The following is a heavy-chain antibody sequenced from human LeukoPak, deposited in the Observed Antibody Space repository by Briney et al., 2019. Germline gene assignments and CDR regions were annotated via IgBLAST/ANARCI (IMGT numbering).Heavy chain of an antibody. Sequence: SETLSLTRAVYGVSFSGYYWSWIRQPPGKGLEWIGEINHSGSTNYNPSLKSRVTISVDTSKNQFSLKLSSVTAADTAVYYCARVYYYGNDYWGQGTLVTVSS. D-gene: IGHD3-10*01. CDR3: ARVYYYGNDY. CDR2: INHSGST. J-gene: IGHJ4*02. CDR1: GVSFSGYY. V-gene: IGHV4-34*01.